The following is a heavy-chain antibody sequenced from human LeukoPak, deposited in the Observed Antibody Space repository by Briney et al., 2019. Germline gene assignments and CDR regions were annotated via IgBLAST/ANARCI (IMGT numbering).Heavy chain of an antibody. CDR3: ARGTSSGWYYY. D-gene: IGHD6-19*01. Sequence: SETLSLTCTASGGSISSYYWSWIRQPPGKGLEWIGYIYYSGSTNYNPSLKSRVTISVDTSKNQFSLKLSSVTAADTAVYYCARGTSSGWYYYWGQGTLVTVSS. CDR2: IYYSGST. J-gene: IGHJ4*02. V-gene: IGHV4-59*01. CDR1: GGSISSYY.